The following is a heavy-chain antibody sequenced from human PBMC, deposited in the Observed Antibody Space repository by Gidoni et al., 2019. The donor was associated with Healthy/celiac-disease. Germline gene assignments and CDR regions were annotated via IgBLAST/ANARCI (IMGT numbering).Heavy chain of an antibody. J-gene: IGHJ1*01. V-gene: IGHV3-21*01. CDR2: ISSSSSYI. D-gene: IGHD6-13*01. CDR1: GFTFSSYS. CDR3: AREAAAGTSSEYFQH. Sequence: EVQLVESGGGLVKPGGSLRRSWAASGFTFSSYSMNWVRQAPGKGLEWVSSISSSSSYIYYADSVKGRFTISRDNAKNSLYLQMNSLRAEDTAVYYCAREAAAGTSSEYFQHWGQGTLVTVSS.